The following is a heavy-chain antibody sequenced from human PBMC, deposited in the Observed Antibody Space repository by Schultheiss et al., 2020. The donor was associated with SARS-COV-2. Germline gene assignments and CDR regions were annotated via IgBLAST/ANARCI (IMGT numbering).Heavy chain of an antibody. J-gene: IGHJ6*02. CDR1: GGSISSGGYY. CDR2: IYYSGST. D-gene: IGHD2-2*01. CDR3: ARGLVVPAAIGGRYYYYYGMDV. Sequence: SQTLSLTCTVSGGSISSGGYYWSWIRQPPGKGLEWIGYIYYSGSTYYNPSLKSRVTISVDTSKNQFSLKLSSVTAADTAVYYCARGLVVPAAIGGRYYYYYGMDVWGQGTTVTVSS. V-gene: IGHV4-30-4*08.